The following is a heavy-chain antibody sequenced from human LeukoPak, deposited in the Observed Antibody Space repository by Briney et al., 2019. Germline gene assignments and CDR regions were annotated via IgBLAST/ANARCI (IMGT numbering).Heavy chain of an antibody. D-gene: IGHD3-10*01. CDR2: INPNSGGT. CDR1: GYTFTGYY. Sequence: ASVKVSCKASGYTFTGYYMHWVRQAPGQGLEWMGWINPNSGGTNHAQKFQGRVTMTRDTSVSTAYMDLRSLKSDDTAVYYCARGLYYYGSGYFDYWGQGTLVTVSS. CDR3: ARGLYYYGSGYFDY. V-gene: IGHV1-2*02. J-gene: IGHJ4*02.